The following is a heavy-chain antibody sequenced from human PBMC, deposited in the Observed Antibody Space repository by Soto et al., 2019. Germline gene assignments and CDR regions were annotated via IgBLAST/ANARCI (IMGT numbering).Heavy chain of an antibody. D-gene: IGHD3-10*01. CDR2: INDSVNI. CDR3: ARGVILWFGELSRRGGYHYYMDV. CDR1: GGSFSGYQ. V-gene: IGHV4-34*01. Sequence: QVQLQQWGAGLLKPSETLSLTCAVYGGSFSGYQWSWIRQTPGKGLEWIGEINDSVNINYNPSLKSRVTILLDTPKKQISLKLSSVTAADSAVYYCARGVILWFGELSRRGGYHYYMDVWGKGTTVTVSS. J-gene: IGHJ6*03.